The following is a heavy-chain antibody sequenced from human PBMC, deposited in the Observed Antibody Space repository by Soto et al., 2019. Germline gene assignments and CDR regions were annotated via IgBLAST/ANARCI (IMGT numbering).Heavy chain of an antibody. CDR1: GFTISAYT. Sequence: GGSLRLSCAASGFTISAYTMNWVRQAPGKGLEWVSYIGRASNTIFYADSVKGRFTISRDNAKNSLSLQMNSLRDEDTAVYFCARSPGSYSNTWYMDYWGQGTLVTVSS. J-gene: IGHJ4*02. V-gene: IGHV3-48*02. CDR3: ARSPGSYSNTWYMDY. D-gene: IGHD6-13*01. CDR2: IGRASNTI.